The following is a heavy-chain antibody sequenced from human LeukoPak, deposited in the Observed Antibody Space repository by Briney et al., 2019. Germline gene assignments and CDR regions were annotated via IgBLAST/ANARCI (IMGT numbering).Heavy chain of an antibody. CDR3: ARGDVVYYHIDY. J-gene: IGHJ4*02. CDR1: GGSISSYY. CDR2: IYYSGST. V-gene: IGHV4-59*01. D-gene: IGHD1-26*01. Sequence: PSGTLSLTCAVSGGSISSYYWSWIRQPPGKGLEWIGYIYYSGSTNYNPSLKSRVTTSVDTSKNQFSLKLSSVTAADTAVYYCARGDVVYYHIDYWGQGTLVTVSS.